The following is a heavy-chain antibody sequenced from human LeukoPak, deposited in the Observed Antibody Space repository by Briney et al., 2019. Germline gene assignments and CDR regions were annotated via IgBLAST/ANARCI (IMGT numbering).Heavy chain of an antibody. CDR2: IYYSGST. CDR1: GGSISTYY. CDR3: ARDNWNYGSSMDV. V-gene: IGHV4-59*01. Sequence: SETLSLTCTVSGGSISTYYWSWIRQPPGKGLEWIGYIYYSGSTNYNPSLKSRVTISVDTSKNQFSLKLSSVTAADTAVYHCARDNWNYGSSMDVWGQGTTVTVSS. D-gene: IGHD1-7*01. J-gene: IGHJ6*02.